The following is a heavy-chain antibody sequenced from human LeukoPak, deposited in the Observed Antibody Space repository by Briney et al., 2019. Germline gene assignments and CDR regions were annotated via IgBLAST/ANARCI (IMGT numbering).Heavy chain of an antibody. D-gene: IGHD3-3*01. CDR2: INPNSGGT. J-gene: IGHJ6*02. Sequence: ASVTVSCKASGYTFTGYYMHWVRQAPGLGLEWMGWINPNSGGTNYAQKFQGRVTMTRDTSISTAYMELRSLRSDDTAVYYCARDSGGDPYYDFWSGSPYYYYGMDVWGQGTTVTVSS. CDR3: ARDSGGDPYYDFWSGSPYYYYGMDV. CDR1: GYTFTGYY. V-gene: IGHV1-2*02.